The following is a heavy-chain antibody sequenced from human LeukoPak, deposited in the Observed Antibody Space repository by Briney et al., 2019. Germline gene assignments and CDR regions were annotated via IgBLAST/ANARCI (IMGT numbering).Heavy chain of an antibody. CDR1: GFSFSSYD. D-gene: IGHD1-14*01. V-gene: IGHV3-33*01. Sequence: GKSLRLSCAASGFSFSSYDMHWVRQAPGMGLEWVAIIWLDGSAEYYGDSVKGRFTVSRDNSKNTLYLQMDSLRVEDTAVYYCARDLNREDFDYWGQGTLVAVSS. CDR3: ARDLNREDFDY. CDR2: IWLDGSAE. J-gene: IGHJ4*02.